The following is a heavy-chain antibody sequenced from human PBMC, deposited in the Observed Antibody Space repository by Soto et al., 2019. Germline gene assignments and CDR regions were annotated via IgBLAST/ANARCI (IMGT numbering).Heavy chain of an antibody. CDR3: ATRDAAYYYGMNV. V-gene: IGHV3-53*01. D-gene: IGHD2-15*01. CDR1: GVKVSGVF. CDR2: IYRGERA. J-gene: IGHJ6*02. Sequence: PGGALRLSCEATGVKVSGVFMTWVRQAPGKGLEWVSVIYRGERAYYSDSVKGRFTISRDSSKNTLWLQLNRLRVEDTAVYYCATRDAAYYYGMNVWGQGPTVTVSS.